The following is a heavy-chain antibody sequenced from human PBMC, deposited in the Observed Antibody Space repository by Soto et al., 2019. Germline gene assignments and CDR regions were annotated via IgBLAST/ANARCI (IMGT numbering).Heavy chain of an antibody. Sequence: ASVKVSCKASGYTFTSYHMHWVRRAPGQGLEWMGIINPNGGSTSYAQKFQGRVTMTRDTSTSTVYMELSGLRSEDTAVYYCARGGGGARGTTELVHYYYGMDVWGQGTTVTVS. CDR2: INPNGGST. CDR1: GYTFTSYH. J-gene: IGHJ6*02. D-gene: IGHD4-17*01. V-gene: IGHV1-46*01. CDR3: ARGGGGARGTTELVHYYYGMDV.